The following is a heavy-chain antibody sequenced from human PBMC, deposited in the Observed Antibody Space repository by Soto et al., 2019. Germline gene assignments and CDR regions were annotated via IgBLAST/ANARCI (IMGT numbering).Heavy chain of an antibody. CDR3: ARDRDNSNWPNFDY. CDR2: VIPIFDVT. D-gene: IGHD6-13*01. Sequence: QVQLVQSGSEVKKPGSSVKVSCKASGGTFSFYTISWVRQAPGQGLEWMGRVIPIFDVTSYAQRFQGRVTITADKSTTTAYMELSSQRSEDTAVYYCARDRDNSNWPNFDYWGQGTLVTVSS. CDR1: GGTFSFYT. J-gene: IGHJ4*02. V-gene: IGHV1-69*02.